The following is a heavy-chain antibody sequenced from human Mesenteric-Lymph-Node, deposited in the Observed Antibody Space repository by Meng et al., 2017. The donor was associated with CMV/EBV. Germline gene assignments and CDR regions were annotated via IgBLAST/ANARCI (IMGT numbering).Heavy chain of an antibody. V-gene: IGHV4-59*01. Sequence: ESLKISCAASGFTFSSYAMSWVRQAPGKGLEWIGYVYNSGSTDYNPSLKSRVTILVDTSKKQFSLKLTSVTAADTAVYYCARDVGGYYDSWGQGTLVTVSS. CDR2: VYNSGST. J-gene: IGHJ4*02. CDR1: GFTFSSYA. CDR3: ARDVGGYYDS.